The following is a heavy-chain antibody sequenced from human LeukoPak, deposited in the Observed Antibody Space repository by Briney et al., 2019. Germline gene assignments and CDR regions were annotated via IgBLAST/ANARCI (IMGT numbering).Heavy chain of an antibody. Sequence: SSQTLSLTCTVSGGSISSGNSYWSWIRQPPGKGLEWIGEINHSGSTNYNPSLKSRVTISVDTSKNQFSLKLSSVTAADTAVYYCARGSMGIAAAGPSAYYYYGMDVWGKGTTVTVSS. CDR3: ARGSMGIAAAGPSAYYYYGMDV. CDR2: INHSGST. CDR1: GGSISSGNSY. D-gene: IGHD6-13*01. V-gene: IGHV4-39*07. J-gene: IGHJ6*04.